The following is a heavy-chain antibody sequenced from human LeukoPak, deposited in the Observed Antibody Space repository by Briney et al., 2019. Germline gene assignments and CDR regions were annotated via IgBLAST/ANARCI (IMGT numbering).Heavy chain of an antibody. J-gene: IGHJ4*02. CDR2: ISYDGSNK. CDR1: GFTFSSYA. CDR3: AKPPQYYGLFDY. Sequence: PGRSLRLSCAASGFTFSSYAMHWVRQAPGKGLEWVAVISYDGSNKYYADSVKGRFTISRDNSKNTLYLQMNSLRAEDTAVYYCAKPPQYYGLFDYWGQGTLVTVSS. D-gene: IGHD3-10*01. V-gene: IGHV3-30-3*02.